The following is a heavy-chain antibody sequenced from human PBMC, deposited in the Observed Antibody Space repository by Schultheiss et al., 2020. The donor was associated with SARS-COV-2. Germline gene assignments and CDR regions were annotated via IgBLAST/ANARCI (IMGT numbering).Heavy chain of an antibody. Sequence: GGSLRLSCAASGFTYSTYTMNWVRQAPGKGLEWVANIKQAGSEKYYVDSVKGRFTISRDNAKNSLYLQMNSLRAEDTAVYYCARAGLETMVLSGNYYYYMDVWGKGTTVTVSS. V-gene: IGHV3-7*03. CDR2: IKQAGSEK. CDR1: GFTYSTYT. J-gene: IGHJ6*03. CDR3: ARAGLETMVLSGNYYYYMDV. D-gene: IGHD4/OR15-4a*01.